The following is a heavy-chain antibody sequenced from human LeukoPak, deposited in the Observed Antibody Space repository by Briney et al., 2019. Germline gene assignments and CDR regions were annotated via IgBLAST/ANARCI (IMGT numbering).Heavy chain of an antibody. CDR1: GFTFSSYA. Sequence: GGSLRLSCAASGFTFSSYAMSWVRQAPGKGLEWVSAISGSGGSTYYADSVKGRFTISRDNSKNTLYLQMNSLRAEDAAVYYCAKDLNDFWSGYLKYNDAFDIWGQGTMVTVSS. D-gene: IGHD3-3*01. J-gene: IGHJ3*02. V-gene: IGHV3-23*01. CDR3: AKDLNDFWSGYLKYNDAFDI. CDR2: ISGSGGST.